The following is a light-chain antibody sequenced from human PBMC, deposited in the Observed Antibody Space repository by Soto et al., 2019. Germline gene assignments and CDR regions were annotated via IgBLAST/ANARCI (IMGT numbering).Light chain of an antibody. CDR1: QSLSRSN. Sequence: EIVLTQSPATLSLSPGERATLSCRASQSLSRSNLAWFQQRPGQTPRLLIYGASSRATGIPDRFSGSGSGTDFTLTISRLEPEDFAVYYCQQYVTSPITFGQGTRLEI. CDR3: QQYVTSPIT. J-gene: IGKJ5*01. V-gene: IGKV3-20*01. CDR2: GAS.